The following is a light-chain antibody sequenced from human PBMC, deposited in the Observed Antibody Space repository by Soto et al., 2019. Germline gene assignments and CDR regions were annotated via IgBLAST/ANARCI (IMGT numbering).Light chain of an antibody. J-gene: IGLJ1*01. CDR2: EVT. Sequence: QSALIQPPSVSGSPGQSVTISCTGTSGDVGSYNRVSWYQQPPGTAPKLMIYEVTNRPSGVPDRFSGSKSGDTASLTISGLQAEDEADYYCSSYTSTSTFVFGPGTKVTVL. CDR3: SSYTSTSTFV. V-gene: IGLV2-18*02. CDR1: SGDVGSYNR.